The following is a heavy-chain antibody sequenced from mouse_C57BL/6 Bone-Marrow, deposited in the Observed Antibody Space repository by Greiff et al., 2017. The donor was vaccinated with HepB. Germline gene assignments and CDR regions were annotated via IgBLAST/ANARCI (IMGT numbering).Heavy chain of an antibody. Sequence: EVQLQQSGAELVRPGASVKLSCTASGFNIKDEYMYWVKQRPEQGLEWIGWIDPENGDTEYASTVQGTAPITADTSSNTAYLQLSSLTSEDTAVYYCTTGIRGYWGQGTTLTVSS. J-gene: IGHJ2*01. CDR1: GFNIKDEY. CDR2: IDPENGDT. V-gene: IGHV14-4*01. CDR3: TTGIRGY.